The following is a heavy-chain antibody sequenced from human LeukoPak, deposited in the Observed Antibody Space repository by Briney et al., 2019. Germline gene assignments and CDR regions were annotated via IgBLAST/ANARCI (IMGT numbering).Heavy chain of an antibody. D-gene: IGHD5-18*01. Sequence: PSETLSLTCTVSGGSISRNYWSWIRRPPGKGLEWIGYIHISGGTNYNPSLTSRVTISVDTSKNQFSLKLNSVTAADTAVYYCVRERYGSFDYWGQGTLVTVSS. CDR3: VRERYGSFDY. J-gene: IGHJ4*02. CDR1: GGSISRNY. V-gene: IGHV4-59*01. CDR2: IHISGGT.